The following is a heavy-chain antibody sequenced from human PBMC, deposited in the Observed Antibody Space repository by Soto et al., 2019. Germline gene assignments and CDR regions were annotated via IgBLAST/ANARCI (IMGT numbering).Heavy chain of an antibody. CDR2: VTTDKGKT. D-gene: IGHD3-10*01. Sequence: QVQLVQSGPEVKKPGASVKVSCKTSGYTFTNFGISWVRQAPRQGLEWMGWVTTDKGKTTYAQKFQGRVTMTTDTSMSTAYMELRSLRSDDTAVYYCATRSPAFDYWGQGTLVTVSS. CDR3: ATRSPAFDY. V-gene: IGHV1-18*01. CDR1: GYTFTNFG. J-gene: IGHJ4*02.